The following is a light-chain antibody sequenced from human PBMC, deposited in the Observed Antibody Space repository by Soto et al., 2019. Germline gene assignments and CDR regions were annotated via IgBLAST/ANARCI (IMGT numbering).Light chain of an antibody. J-gene: IGKJ2*01. CDR3: QHSFKTPYT. CDR1: QSSSIY. V-gene: IGKV1-39*01. Sequence: DIQMTQSPSSLSASVGDRVTITCRASQSSSIYLNWYQQKPGIAPKLLIYAASSLQSGVPSRFSGSGSGTDFTLTISSLQPEDFATYYCQHSFKTPYTFGQGTKLEIK. CDR2: AAS.